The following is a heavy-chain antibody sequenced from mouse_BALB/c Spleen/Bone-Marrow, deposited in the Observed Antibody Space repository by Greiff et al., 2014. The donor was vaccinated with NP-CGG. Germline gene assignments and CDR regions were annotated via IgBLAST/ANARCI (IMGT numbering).Heavy chain of an antibody. CDR3: ARDYGNYGFAY. V-gene: IGHV5-9-1*01. D-gene: IGHD2-1*01. CDR1: GFTFSSYA. J-gene: IGHJ3*01. CDR2: ISSGGSYT. Sequence: DVMLVESGGGLVKPGGSLKLSCAASGFTFSSYAMSWVRQTPEKRLEWVATISSGGSYTYYPDSVKGRFTISRDNAKNTLYLQMSSLMSEDTAMYYCARDYGNYGFAYWGQGTLVTVSA.